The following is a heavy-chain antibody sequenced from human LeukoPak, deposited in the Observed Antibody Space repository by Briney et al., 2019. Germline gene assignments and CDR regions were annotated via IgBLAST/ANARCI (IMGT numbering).Heavy chain of an antibody. CDR1: GFTFSSYG. CDR2: ISYDGSNK. J-gene: IGHJ4*02. CDR3: AKDRPYDSSGHYN. D-gene: IGHD3-22*01. Sequence: GGSLRLSCAASGFTFSSYGMHWVRQAPGKGLEWVAVISYDGSNKYYADSVKGRFTISRDNSKNTLYLQMNSLRAEDTAVYYCAKDRPYDSSGHYNWGQETLVTVSS. V-gene: IGHV3-30*18.